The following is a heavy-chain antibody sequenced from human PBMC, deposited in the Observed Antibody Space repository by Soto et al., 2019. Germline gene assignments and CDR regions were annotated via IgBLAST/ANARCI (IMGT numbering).Heavy chain of an antibody. Sequence: SVKVSCKASGGTFSSYAISWVRQAPGQGLEWMGGIIPIFGTANYAQKFQGRVTITADESTSTAYMELSSLRSEDTAVYYCARDSSDIVATGIIGMDVWGQGTTVTVSS. V-gene: IGHV1-69*13. CDR1: GGTFSSYA. J-gene: IGHJ6*02. D-gene: IGHD5-12*01. CDR3: ARDSSDIVATGIIGMDV. CDR2: IIPIFGTA.